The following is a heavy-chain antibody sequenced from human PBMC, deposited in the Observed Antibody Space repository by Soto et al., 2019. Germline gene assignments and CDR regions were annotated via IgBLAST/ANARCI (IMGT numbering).Heavy chain of an antibody. CDR3: ASQVDEYYYYGMDV. CDR1: GGTFSSYA. V-gene: IGHV1-69*06. J-gene: IGHJ6*02. Sequence: SVKVSCKASGGTFSSYAISWVRQAPGQGLEWMGGIIPIFGTANYAQKFQGRVTITAXXXXXXAXMXLSSLRSEDTAVYYCASQVDEYYYYGMDVWG. CDR2: IIPIFGTA. D-gene: IGHD2-15*01.